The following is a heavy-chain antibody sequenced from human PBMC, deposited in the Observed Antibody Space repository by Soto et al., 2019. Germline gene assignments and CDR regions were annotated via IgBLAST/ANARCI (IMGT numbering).Heavy chain of an antibody. J-gene: IGHJ5*02. CDR2: VYYSGGT. CDR1: GDSIRSGDYY. Sequence: PSETLSLTCTVSGDSIRSGDYYWSWIRQHPLKGLEWIGYVYYSGGTYYNSSLESRLTISLDTSKNQFSLKLTSATAADTAVYYCARDLSPWGQGTLVTVSA. CDR3: ARDLSP. V-gene: IGHV4-31*03.